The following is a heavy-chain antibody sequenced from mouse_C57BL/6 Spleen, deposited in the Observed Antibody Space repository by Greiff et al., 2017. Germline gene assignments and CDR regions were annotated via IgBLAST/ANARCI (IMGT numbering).Heavy chain of an antibody. CDR3: ARAADYYGSSFDV. D-gene: IGHD1-1*01. J-gene: IGHJ1*03. CDR2: INYDGSST. Sequence: EVQLVESEGGLVQPGSSMKLSCTASGFTFSDYYMAWVRQVPEKGLEWVANINYDGSSTYYLDSLKSRFIISRDNAKNILYLQMSSLKSEDTATYYCARAADYYGSSFDVWGTGTTVTVSS. V-gene: IGHV5-16*01. CDR1: GFTFSDYY.